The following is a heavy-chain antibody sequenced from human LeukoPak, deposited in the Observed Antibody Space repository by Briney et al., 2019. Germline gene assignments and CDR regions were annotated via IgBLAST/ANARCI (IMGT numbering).Heavy chain of an antibody. CDR3: VRDLVAGAVY. V-gene: IGHV3-66*01. CDR2: IYSDGSS. J-gene: IGHJ4*02. D-gene: IGHD6-19*01. Sequence: GGSLRLSCAASGFNFGSYSMTWVRQAPGKGLEWVSIIYSDGSSYYADSVKGRFTISRDNFKNTLYLEMNSLRAEDTAVYYCVRDLVAGAVYWGQGTLVTVSS. CDR1: GFNFGSYS.